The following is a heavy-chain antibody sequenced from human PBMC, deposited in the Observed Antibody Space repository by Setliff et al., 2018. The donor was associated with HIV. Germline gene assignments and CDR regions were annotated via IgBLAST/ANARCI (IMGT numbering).Heavy chain of an antibody. V-gene: IGHV1-2*02. CDR3: ARQLSNSLES. J-gene: IGHJ4*02. CDR1: EYTFTDYF. CDR2: ISPDNANT. D-gene: IGHD1-1*01. Sequence: ASVKVSCKASEYTFTDYFIHWVRQAPGQGLEWMGWISPDNANTRISQRFRGSVTMTRDRSINTAYMELSGLRSDDTAVYYCARQLSNSLESWGQGTPVTVSS.